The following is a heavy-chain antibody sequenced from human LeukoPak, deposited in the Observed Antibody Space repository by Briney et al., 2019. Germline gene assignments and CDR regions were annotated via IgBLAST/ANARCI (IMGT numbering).Heavy chain of an antibody. D-gene: IGHD2-15*01. CDR1: GFTFSSYA. V-gene: IGHV3-23*01. CDR2: ISGSGGST. CDR3: ARDAHLRSGAGYFDY. J-gene: IGHJ4*02. Sequence: PGGSLRLSCAASGFTFSSYAMSWVRQAPGKGLEWVSAISGSGGSTYYADSVKGRFTISRDNAKNSLYLQMNSLRDEDTAVYYCARDAHLRSGAGYFDYWGQGTLVTVSS.